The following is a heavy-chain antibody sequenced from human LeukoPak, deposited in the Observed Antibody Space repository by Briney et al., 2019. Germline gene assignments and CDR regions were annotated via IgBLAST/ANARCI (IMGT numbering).Heavy chain of an antibody. V-gene: IGHV4-61*01. CDR1: GGSVSSGTYY. D-gene: IGHD1-1*01. J-gene: IGHJ4*02. Sequence: SETLSLTCTVSGGSVSSGTYYWSWIRQPPGKGLEWIGYIYYSGSTNYNPSLKSRVTISIDTSKNQFSLKLSSVTAADTAVYYCARDRVRGNANPYFDYWGQGTLVAVSS. CDR3: ARDRVRGNANPYFDY. CDR2: IYYSGST.